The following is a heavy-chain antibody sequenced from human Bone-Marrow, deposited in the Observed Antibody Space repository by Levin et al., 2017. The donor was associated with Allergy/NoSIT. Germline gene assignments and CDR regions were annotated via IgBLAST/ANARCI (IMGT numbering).Heavy chain of an antibody. CDR2: IYYSGST. J-gene: IGHJ4*02. V-gene: IGHV4-31*03. Sequence: SCTVSGGSISSGGYYWSWIRQHPGKGLEWIGYIYYSGSTYYNPSLKSRVTISVDTSKNQFSLKLSSVTAADTAVYYCARKYCSGGSCYGFDYWGQGTLVTVSS. CDR3: ARKYCSGGSCYGFDY. D-gene: IGHD2-15*01. CDR1: GGSISSGGYY.